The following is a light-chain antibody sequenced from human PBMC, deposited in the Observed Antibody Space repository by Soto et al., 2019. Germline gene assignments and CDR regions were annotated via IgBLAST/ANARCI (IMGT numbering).Light chain of an antibody. J-gene: IGKJ1*01. V-gene: IGKV1-27*01. Sequence: DIQMTQSPSSLSASLGVRVTITCRASQGISNYLAWYQQKPGKVPKLLIYAASTLQSGVPSRFSGSGSGTDFTLTISSLQPEDVATYYCQKYNSAPPTWTFGQGTKVDI. CDR2: AAS. CDR3: QKYNSAPPTWT. CDR1: QGISNY.